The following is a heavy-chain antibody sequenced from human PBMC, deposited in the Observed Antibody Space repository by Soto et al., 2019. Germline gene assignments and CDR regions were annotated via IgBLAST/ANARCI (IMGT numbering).Heavy chain of an antibody. CDR1: GFTFSSYW. CDR2: INNDGSSP. CDR3: VRDRPHNWFDP. V-gene: IGHV3-74*01. Sequence: GALRLSCAASGFTFSSYWMHWVRQAPGKGLVWVSRINNDGSSPTYADSVKGRFTISRDNAKNMLYLQMDSLRAEDTAVYYCVRDRPHNWFDPWGQGTLVTVSS. J-gene: IGHJ5*02.